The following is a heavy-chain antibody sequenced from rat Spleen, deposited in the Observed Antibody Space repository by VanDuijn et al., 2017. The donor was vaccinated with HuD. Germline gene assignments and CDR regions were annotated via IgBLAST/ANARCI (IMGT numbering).Heavy chain of an antibody. CDR1: GFSLTSYG. CDR2: IWSGGST. V-gene: IGHV2-4*01. D-gene: IGHD1-12*02. J-gene: IGHJ2*01. Sequence: QVQLKESGPGLVQPSRTLSLTCTVSGFSLTSYGVSWVRQPPGKGLEWIAAIWSGGSTYYNSALKSRLSISRDTSKSQVFLKMSSLKTEDTATYYCARDHYDGTYYYGYFDYWGQGVMVTVSS. CDR3: ARDHYDGTYYYGYFDY.